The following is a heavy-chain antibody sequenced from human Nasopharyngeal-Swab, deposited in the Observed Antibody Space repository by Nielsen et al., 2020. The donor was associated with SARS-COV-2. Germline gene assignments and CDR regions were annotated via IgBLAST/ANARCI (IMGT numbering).Heavy chain of an antibody. V-gene: IGHV1-46*01. CDR2: INPSGGST. Sequence: ASVKVSCKASGYTFTSYYMHWVRQAPGQGLEWMGIINPSGGSTSYAQKFQGRVTMTRDTSTSTVYMELSSLRSEDTAVYYCARGGIAAAGTHYYYYYGMDVWGQGTTVTVSS. J-gene: IGHJ6*02. D-gene: IGHD6-13*01. CDR3: ARGGIAAAGTHYYYYYGMDV. CDR1: GYTFTSYY.